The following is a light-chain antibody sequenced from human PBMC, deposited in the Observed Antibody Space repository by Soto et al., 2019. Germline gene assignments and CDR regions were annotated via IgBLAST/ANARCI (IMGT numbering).Light chain of an antibody. CDR2: KAP. V-gene: IGKV1-5*03. Sequence: DIKMTQSPSTLSASVGDSVTLTCRASQSVGRWLAWYQQKPGKAPEVLIYKAPTLQYGVPSRFSGSGSGTEFTLTISSLQPDDFATYYCQQYDSYSTFGQGTKVDIK. J-gene: IGKJ1*01. CDR1: QSVGRW. CDR3: QQYDSYST.